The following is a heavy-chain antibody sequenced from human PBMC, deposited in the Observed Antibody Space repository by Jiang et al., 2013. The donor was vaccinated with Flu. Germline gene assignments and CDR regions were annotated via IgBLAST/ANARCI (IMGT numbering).Heavy chain of an antibody. Sequence: GPGLVKPSETLSLTCTVSGGFSGGSISDSYWSWIRQPPGKGLEWIAYIHYSGSPTNYSPSLKSRVTMSVDTSKSQISLNLSSVTATDTAVYYCARHQLWRNSGFDIWGQGTMVTVSS. CDR2: IHYSGSPT. D-gene: IGHD1-26*01. J-gene: IGHJ3*02. CDR3: ARHQLWRNSGFDI. V-gene: IGHV4-59*08. CDR1: GGFSGGSISDSY.